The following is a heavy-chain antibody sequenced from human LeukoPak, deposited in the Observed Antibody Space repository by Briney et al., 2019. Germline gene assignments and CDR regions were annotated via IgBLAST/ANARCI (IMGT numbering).Heavy chain of an antibody. D-gene: IGHD6-19*01. CDR1: GYTFTSYD. V-gene: IGHV1-8*01. CDR3: ASELMAVAGTEEDY. CDR2: MNPNSGNT. Sequence: ASVRVSCEASGYTFTSYDINWVRQATGQGLEWMGWMNPNSGNTVYAQKFQGRVTMTRNTSISTAYMELSSLRSEDTAVYYCASELMAVAGTEEDYWGQGTLVTVSS. J-gene: IGHJ4*02.